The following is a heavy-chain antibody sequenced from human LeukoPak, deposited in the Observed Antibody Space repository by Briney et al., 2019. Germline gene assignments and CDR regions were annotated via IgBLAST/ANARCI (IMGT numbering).Heavy chain of an antibody. CDR1: GYTFTNFV. Sequence: ASVKVSCKASGYTFTNFVINWVRQAPGQGLEWMGWINTNTGIPTSAQGFTGRFVFSLDTSVSTAYLQISSLKAEDTAVYYCARGWFGEISYYFDNWGQGTLVTASS. CDR3: ARGWFGEISYYFDN. V-gene: IGHV7-4-1*02. CDR2: INTNTGIP. D-gene: IGHD3-10*01. J-gene: IGHJ4*02.